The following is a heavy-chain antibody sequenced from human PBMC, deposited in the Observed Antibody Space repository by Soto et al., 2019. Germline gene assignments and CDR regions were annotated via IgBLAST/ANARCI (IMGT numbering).Heavy chain of an antibody. J-gene: IGHJ6*02. Sequence: GGSLRLSCAASGFTFSSYAMSWVRQAPGKGLEWVSAISGSGGSTYYADSVKGRFTISRDNSKNTLYLQMNSLRAEDTAVYYCARDRARGSSSWLYYYYYGMDVWGQGTTVTVS. CDR1: GFTFSSYA. CDR2: ISGSGGST. D-gene: IGHD6-13*01. CDR3: ARDRARGSSSWLYYYYYGMDV. V-gene: IGHV3-23*01.